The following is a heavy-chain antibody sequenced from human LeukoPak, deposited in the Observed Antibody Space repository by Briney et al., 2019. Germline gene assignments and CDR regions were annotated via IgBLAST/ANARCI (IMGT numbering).Heavy chain of an antibody. CDR2: INTNTGNP. D-gene: IGHD3-10*01. Sequence: ASVKVSCKASGYTFTSYAMNWVRQAPGQGLEWMGWINTNTGNPTYAQGFTGRFVFSLDTSVSTAYLQISSLKAEDTAVYYCARVGWFGELSKVDYWGQGTLVTVSS. J-gene: IGHJ4*02. CDR1: GYTFTSYA. CDR3: ARVGWFGELSKVDY. V-gene: IGHV7-4-1*02.